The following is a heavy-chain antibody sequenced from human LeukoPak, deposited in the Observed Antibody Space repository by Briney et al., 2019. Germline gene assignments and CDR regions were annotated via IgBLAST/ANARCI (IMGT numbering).Heavy chain of an antibody. CDR3: ARETSDWYFDL. CDR1: GYTFSSYA. CDR2: ISYDGSNK. V-gene: IGHV3-30-3*01. J-gene: IGHJ2*01. Sequence: GGSLRLSCAASGYTFSSYAMHWVRQAPGKGLEWVAVISYDGSNKYSADSVKGRFTISRDNSKNTLYLQMNSLRAEDTAVWYCARETSDWYFDLWGRGTLVTVSS.